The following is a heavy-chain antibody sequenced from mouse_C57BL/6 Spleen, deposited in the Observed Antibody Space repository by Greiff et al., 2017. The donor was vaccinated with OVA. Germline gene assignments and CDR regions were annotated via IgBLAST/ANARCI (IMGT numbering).Heavy chain of an antibody. CDR2: IYPSDSET. CDR1: GYTFTSYW. D-gene: IGHD1-1*01. V-gene: IGHV1-61*01. CDR3: ARAYYYGSSSYSIDY. Sequence: QVQLQQPGAELVRPGSSVKLSCKASGYTFTSYWMDWVKQRPGQGLEWIGNIYPSDSETHYNQKFKDKATLTVDKSSSTAYMQLSSLTSEDSAVYYCARAYYYGSSSYSIDYWGQGTPLTVSS. J-gene: IGHJ2*01.